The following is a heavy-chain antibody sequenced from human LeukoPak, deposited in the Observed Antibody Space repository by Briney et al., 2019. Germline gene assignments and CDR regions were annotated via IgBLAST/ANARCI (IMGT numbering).Heavy chain of an antibody. J-gene: IGHJ4*02. Sequence: SVKVSCKASGGTFSSYAISWVRQAPGQGLEWMGGIIPIFGTANYAQKFQGRVTITADESTSTAYMELRSLRSDDTAVYYCARDQSAPYYYDSSGYLDYWGQGTLVTVSS. CDR3: ARDQSAPYYYDSSGYLDY. CDR1: GGTFSSYA. CDR2: IIPIFGTA. V-gene: IGHV1-69*13. D-gene: IGHD3-22*01.